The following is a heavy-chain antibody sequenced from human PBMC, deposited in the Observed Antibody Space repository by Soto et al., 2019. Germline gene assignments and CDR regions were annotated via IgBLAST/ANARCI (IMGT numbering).Heavy chain of an antibody. V-gene: IGHV3-23*01. Sequence: EVQLLESGGGLVQPGGSLRLSCEASGFTFDYFVMSWVRQAPGKGLDWVSAITVSGGDIYYADSVKGRFTISRDNSKNTLYLELNSLRVEDTAVYYCVKGSASTRPYYFDYWGQGTLVTVSS. J-gene: IGHJ4*02. CDR3: VKGSASTRPYYFDY. D-gene: IGHD6-6*01. CDR2: ITVSGGDI. CDR1: GFTFDYFV.